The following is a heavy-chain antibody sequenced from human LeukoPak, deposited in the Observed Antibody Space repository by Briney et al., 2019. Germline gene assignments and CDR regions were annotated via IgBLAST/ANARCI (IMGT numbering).Heavy chain of an antibody. CDR3: AKDRGMFLVGYLDY. CDR1: GFTFSSYG. J-gene: IGHJ4*02. V-gene: IGHV3-23*01. D-gene: IGHD2-15*01. Sequence: GGSLRLSCAASGFTFSSYGMSWVRQAPGKGPEWVSAISGSGGTTYYADSVKGRFTISRDNSKNTLYLQMNSLRAEDTAVYYCAKDRGMFLVGYLDYWGQGTLVTVSS. CDR2: ISGSGGTT.